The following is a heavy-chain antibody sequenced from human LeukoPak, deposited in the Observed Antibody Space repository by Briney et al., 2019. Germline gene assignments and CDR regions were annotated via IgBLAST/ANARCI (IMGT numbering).Heavy chain of an antibody. V-gene: IGHV3-66*01. CDR3: ARVTVTTALFDY. CDR2: IYSGGST. D-gene: IGHD4-17*01. CDR1: GFTVSDNY. J-gene: IGHJ4*02. Sequence: GGSLRLSCAASGFTVSDNYMSWVRQAPGKGLEWVSVIYSGGSTYYADSVKGRFTISRDNSKNTLYLQMNSLRTEDTAVYHCARVTVTTALFDYWGQGTLVTVSS.